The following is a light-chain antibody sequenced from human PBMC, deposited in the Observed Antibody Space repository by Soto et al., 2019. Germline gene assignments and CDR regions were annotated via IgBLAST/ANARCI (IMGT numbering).Light chain of an antibody. J-gene: IGKJ3*01. Sequence: EIVLTQSPGTLSLSPGERATLSCRASQSVSSSYLAWYQQKPGQAPRLLIYVASSRATGIPDRFSGSGSGTDFTLTISRLEPEDFAVYYCQHYGSSPFTFGPGTKVDIK. V-gene: IGKV3-20*01. CDR2: VAS. CDR3: QHYGSSPFT. CDR1: QSVSSSY.